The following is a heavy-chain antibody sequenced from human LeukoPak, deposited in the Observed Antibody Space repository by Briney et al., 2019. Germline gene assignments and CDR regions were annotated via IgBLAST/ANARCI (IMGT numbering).Heavy chain of an antibody. D-gene: IGHD3-10*02. V-gene: IGHV3-30*02. CDR1: GITFSRYG. CDR3: AELGITMIGGV. CDR2: IRYDGSIK. Sequence: GGSLRLTCAASGITFSRYGMHWVRQAPGKGLEWVTFIRYDGSIKYYADSVKGRFTMSRDNSKNTLFLQMNSLRAEDTAVYYCAELGITMIGGVWGKGTTVTISS. J-gene: IGHJ6*04.